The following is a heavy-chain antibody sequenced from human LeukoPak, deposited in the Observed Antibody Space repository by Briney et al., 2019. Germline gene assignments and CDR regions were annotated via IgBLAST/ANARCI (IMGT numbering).Heavy chain of an antibody. J-gene: IGHJ4*02. CDR2: INPSSGGT. Sequence: ASVKVSCKASGYTFTDYYMHWVRQAPGQGLEWMGWINPSSGGTNYAQKFQGRVTMTRDTSTSTVYMKLSSLRSEDTAVYYCARDPGGWYSPDYWGQGTLVTVSS. V-gene: IGHV1-2*02. CDR3: ARDPGGWYSPDY. D-gene: IGHD6-19*01. CDR1: GYTFTDYY.